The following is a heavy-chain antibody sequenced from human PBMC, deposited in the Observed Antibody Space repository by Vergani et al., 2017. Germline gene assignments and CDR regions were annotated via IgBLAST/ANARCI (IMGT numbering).Heavy chain of an antibody. CDR2: INHSGST. CDR1: GGSFSGYY. Sequence: QVQLQQWGAGLLKPSEPLSLTCAVYGGSFSGYYWSWIRQPPGKGLEWMGEINHSGSTNYNPSLKSRVTRSVDTSKNQFSLKLSSVTAADTAVYYCATFSTYYDVWSGYYDPYFDYWGQGTLVTVSS. D-gene: IGHD3-3*01. J-gene: IGHJ4*02. CDR3: ATFSTYYDVWSGYYDPYFDY. V-gene: IGHV4-34*01.